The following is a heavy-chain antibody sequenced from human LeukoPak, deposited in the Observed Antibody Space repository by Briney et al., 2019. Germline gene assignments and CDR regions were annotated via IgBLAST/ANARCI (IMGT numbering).Heavy chain of an antibody. CDR3: VRQYNSSWLQFFDY. J-gene: IGHJ4*02. Sequence: PGGSLRLSCAAAGLTFSDYWMTWGRQAPGKGLEWVANIKQDGSAKYYVDSVQGRFTISRDNAKNSLYLQMNSLRAEDTAIYYCVRQYNSSWLQFFDYWGQGTLVTVSS. CDR1: GLTFSDYW. V-gene: IGHV3-7*04. D-gene: IGHD6-13*01. CDR2: IKQDGSAK.